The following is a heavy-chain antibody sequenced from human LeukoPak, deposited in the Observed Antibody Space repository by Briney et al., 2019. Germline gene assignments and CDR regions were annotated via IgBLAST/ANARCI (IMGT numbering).Heavy chain of an antibody. J-gene: IGHJ4*02. CDR1: GYTFTSYD. CDR3: VRDVVMLPDARGYDH. CDR2: MNPNSGNT. D-gene: IGHD2-2*01. V-gene: IGHV1-8*01. Sequence: GASVKVSCKASGYTFTSYDINWVRQATGQGLEWMGWMNPNSGNTGYAQKFQGRVTMTRNTSISTAYMELSSLRSDDTAVYYCVRDVVMLPDARGYDHWGQGTLITVSS.